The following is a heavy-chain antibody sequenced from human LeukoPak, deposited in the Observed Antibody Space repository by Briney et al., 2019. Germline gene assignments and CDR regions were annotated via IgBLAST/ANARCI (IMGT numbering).Heavy chain of an antibody. J-gene: IGHJ1*01. V-gene: IGHV3-74*01. D-gene: IGHD3-22*01. Sequence: GGSLRLSCAASGFTFSRYWMHWVRQAPGKGLVWVSRINGDGSTTSYADSVKGGFTISRDNAKNTLYLQMNSLRAEDTAVYYCATGDYYDSRGYYTFGHWGQGTLVTVSS. CDR1: GFTFSRYW. CDR2: INGDGSTT. CDR3: ATGDYYDSRGYYTFGH.